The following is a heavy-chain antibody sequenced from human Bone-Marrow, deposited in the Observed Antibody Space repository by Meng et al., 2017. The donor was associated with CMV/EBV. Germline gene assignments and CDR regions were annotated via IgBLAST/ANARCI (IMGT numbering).Heavy chain of an antibody. CDR1: AGSISSYY. D-gene: IGHD3-10*01. J-gene: IGHJ3*02. CDR2: LYYSGST. Sequence: SETLSLTCTVSAGSISSYYWSWIRQPPGNGLEWIGYLYYSGSTNYNPSLKSRVTISVDTSKNQFSLKLSSVTAADTAVYYCARGRSYWPYYYGSGSYYTLDAFDIWGQGTMVTVSS. V-gene: IGHV4-59*12. CDR3: ARGRSYWPYYYGSGSYYTLDAFDI.